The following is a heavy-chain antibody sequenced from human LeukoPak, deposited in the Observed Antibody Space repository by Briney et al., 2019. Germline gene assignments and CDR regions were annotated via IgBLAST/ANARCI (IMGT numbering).Heavy chain of an antibody. V-gene: IGHV4-59*01. Sequence: PSGTLSLTCTVSGGSISSYYWSWIRQPPGRGLEWIGYIYYSGSTNYNPSLKSRVTISVDTSKNQFSLKLSSVTAADTAVYYCARVDTAMALFDYWGQGTLVTVSS. J-gene: IGHJ4*02. CDR2: IYYSGST. CDR1: GGSISSYY. D-gene: IGHD5-18*01. CDR3: ARVDTAMALFDY.